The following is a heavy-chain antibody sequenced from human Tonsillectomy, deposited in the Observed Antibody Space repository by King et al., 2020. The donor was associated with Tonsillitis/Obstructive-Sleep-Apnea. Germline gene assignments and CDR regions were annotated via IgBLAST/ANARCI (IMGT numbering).Heavy chain of an antibody. CDR1: GDSISSYY. CDR3: ARAAGYSSSLTRFVY. V-gene: IGHV4-59*01. D-gene: IGHD6-6*01. Sequence: VQLQESGPGLVKPSETLSLTCTVSGDSISSYYWSWIRQPPGKGLEWIGYIYYSGSTNYNPSLKSRVTISVDTSKNQFSLRLSSVTAADTAVYYCARAAGYSSSLTRFVYWGQGTLVTVSS. CDR2: IYYSGST. J-gene: IGHJ4*02.